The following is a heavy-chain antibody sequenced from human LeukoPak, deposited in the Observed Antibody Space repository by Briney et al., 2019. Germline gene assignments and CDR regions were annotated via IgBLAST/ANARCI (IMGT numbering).Heavy chain of an antibody. CDR3: ARGSSSWRRLVYYYYGMDV. CDR1: GFTFSSYW. J-gene: IGHJ6*02. CDR2: IRQDGSEK. D-gene: IGHD6-13*01. Sequence: GGSLRLSCAASGFTFSSYWMSWVRQAPGKGLEWVANIRQDGSEKYYVDSVKGRFTISRDNAKNSLYLQMNSLRAEDTAVYYCARGSSSWRRLVYYYYGMDVWGQGTTVTVSS. V-gene: IGHV3-7*01.